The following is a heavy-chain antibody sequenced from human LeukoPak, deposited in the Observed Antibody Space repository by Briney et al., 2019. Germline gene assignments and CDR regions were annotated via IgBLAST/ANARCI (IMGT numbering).Heavy chain of an antibody. CDR2: IHHSGNT. CDR1: GYSISSGYY. V-gene: IGHV4-38-2*01. Sequence: SETLSLTCAVSGYSISSGYYWGWIRQPPGKGLEWIGRIHHSGNTYYNPSLKSRLTISVDTSKNQFSLKLTSVTAADTAVYYCASRVVPGATYYFHYWGQGILVTVSS. CDR3: ASRVVPGATYYFHY. D-gene: IGHD2-2*01. J-gene: IGHJ4*02.